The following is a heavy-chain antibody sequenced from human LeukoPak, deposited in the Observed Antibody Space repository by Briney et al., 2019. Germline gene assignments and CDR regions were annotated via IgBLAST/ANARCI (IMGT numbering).Heavy chain of an antibody. CDR1: GGSFGGYY. CDR3: ATAVPDYTPVYYYYGMDV. J-gene: IGHJ6*02. Sequence: SETLSLTCAVYGGSFGGYYWSWIRQPPGKGLEWIGEINHSGSTNYNPSLKSRVTISVDTSKNQFSLKLSSVTAADTAVYYCATAVPDYTPVYYYYGMDVWGQGTTVTVSS. V-gene: IGHV4-34*01. D-gene: IGHD4-11*01. CDR2: INHSGST.